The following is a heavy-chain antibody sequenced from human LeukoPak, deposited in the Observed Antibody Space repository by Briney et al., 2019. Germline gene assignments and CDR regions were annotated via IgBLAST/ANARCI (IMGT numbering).Heavy chain of an antibody. J-gene: IGHJ4*02. CDR2: IFYSGST. Sequence: SETLSLTCTVSGGSISSSSYYWGWIRQPPGKGLEWIGSIFYSGSTYNNPSLKSRVIISVDKSKNQFSLRLSSATAADTAVYYCARGRRQLVRSWGYWGQGTLVTVSS. D-gene: IGHD6-13*01. V-gene: IGHV4-39*07. CDR3: ARGRRQLVRSWGY. CDR1: GGSISSSSYY.